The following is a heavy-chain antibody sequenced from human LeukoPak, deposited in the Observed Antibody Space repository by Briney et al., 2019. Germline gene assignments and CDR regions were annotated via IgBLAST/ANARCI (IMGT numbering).Heavy chain of an antibody. J-gene: IGHJ6*02. CDR1: GYTFTSYY. V-gene: IGHV1-46*01. D-gene: IGHD3-3*01. CDR3: ARERITIFGVGYIYYYYYGMDV. Sequence: ASVKVSCKASGYTFTSYYMHWVRQAPGQGLEWMGIIHPSGGSTSYAQKFQGRVTMTRDTSTSTVYMELSSLRSEDTAVYYCARERITIFGVGYIYYYYYGMDVWGQGTTVTVSS. CDR2: IHPSGGST.